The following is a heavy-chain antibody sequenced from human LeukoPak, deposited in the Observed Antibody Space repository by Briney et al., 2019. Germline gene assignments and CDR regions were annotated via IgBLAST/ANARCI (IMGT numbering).Heavy chain of an antibody. J-gene: IGHJ4*02. D-gene: IGHD6-25*01. CDR3: ARSSGTGTFSY. CDR2: VYYGRSP. V-gene: IGHV4-39*02. Sequence: KPSETLSLTCAVYGVSFSGYYWAWIRQPPGKGLEWIGSVYYGRSPYFNPSLESRATISVDTSKNHFSLKMSSVTAADTAVYYCARSSGTGTFSYWGQGTLVTVSS. CDR1: GVSFSGYY.